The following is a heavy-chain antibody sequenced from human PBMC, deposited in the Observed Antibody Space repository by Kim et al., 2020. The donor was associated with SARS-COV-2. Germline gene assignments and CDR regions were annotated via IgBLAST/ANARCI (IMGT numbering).Heavy chain of an antibody. CDR2: MNPNSGNT. J-gene: IGHJ6*02. Sequence: ASVKVSCKASGYTFTSYDINWVRQATGQGLEWMGWMNPNSGNTGYAQKFQGRVTMTRNTSISTAYMELSSLRSEDTAVYYCARGPFYYDILTGYPHYYGMDVWGQGTTVTVSS. CDR1: GYTFTSYD. D-gene: IGHD3-9*01. V-gene: IGHV1-8*01. CDR3: ARGPFYYDILTGYPHYYGMDV.